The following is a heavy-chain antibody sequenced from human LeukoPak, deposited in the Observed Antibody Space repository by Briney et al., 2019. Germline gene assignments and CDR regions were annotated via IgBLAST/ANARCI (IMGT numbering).Heavy chain of an antibody. CDR3: ARVAAERYCSGGSCYEHFQH. D-gene: IGHD2-15*01. CDR2: INPSGGST. V-gene: IGHV1-46*01. Sequence: ASVKVSCKASGYTFTSYYMHWVRQAPGQGLEWMGIINPSGGSTSYAQKFQGRVTMIRDTSTSTVYMELSSLRSEDTAVYYCARVAAERYCSGGSCYEHFQHWGQGTLVTVSS. CDR1: GYTFTSYY. J-gene: IGHJ1*01.